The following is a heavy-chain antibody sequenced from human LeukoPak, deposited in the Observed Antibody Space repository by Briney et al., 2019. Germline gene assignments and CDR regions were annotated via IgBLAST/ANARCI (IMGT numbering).Heavy chain of an antibody. CDR3: ARDGDYYGSGSYVNDY. CDR2: ISYDGSNK. D-gene: IGHD3-10*01. Sequence: GGSLRLSCAASGFTVSSNYMSWVRQAPGKGLEWVAVISYDGSNKYYADSVKGRFTISRDNSKNTLYLQMNSLRAEDTAVYYCARDGDYYGSGSYVNDYWGQGTLVTVSS. J-gene: IGHJ4*02. CDR1: GFTVSSNY. V-gene: IGHV3-30-3*01.